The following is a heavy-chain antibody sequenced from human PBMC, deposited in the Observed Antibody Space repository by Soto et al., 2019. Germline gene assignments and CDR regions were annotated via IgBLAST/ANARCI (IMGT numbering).Heavy chain of an antibody. J-gene: IGHJ5*02. CDR2: IWYDGSNK. CDR3: ARDGGLSRTATLYNWFDP. CDR1: GFTFSSYG. Sequence: GGSLRLSCAASGFTFSSYGMHWVRQAPGKGLEWVAVIWYDGSNKYYADSVKGRFTISRDNSKNTLYLQMNSLRAEDTAVYYCARDGGLSRTATLYNWFDPWGQGTLVTVSS. D-gene: IGHD3-16*01. V-gene: IGHV3-33*01.